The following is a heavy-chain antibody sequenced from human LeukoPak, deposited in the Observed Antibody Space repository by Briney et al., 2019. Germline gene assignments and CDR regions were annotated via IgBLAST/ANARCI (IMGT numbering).Heavy chain of an antibody. CDR3: ARVAYCGGDCYSLDYYYMDV. CDR1: GFTLRNYW. D-gene: IGHD2-21*02. V-gene: IGHV3-74*01. Sequence: PGGSLRLSCAASGFTLRNYWMHWVRQTPGKGLLWVSRISGDGTSATYAGSVKGRFTISRDNAKNTLYLQMNSLSAEDTAVYYCARVAYCGGDCYSLDYYYMDVWGKGTTVTVSS. J-gene: IGHJ6*03. CDR2: ISGDGTSA.